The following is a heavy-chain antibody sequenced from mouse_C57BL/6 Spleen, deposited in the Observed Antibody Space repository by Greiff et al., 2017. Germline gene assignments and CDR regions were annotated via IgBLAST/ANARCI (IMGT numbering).Heavy chain of an antibody. CDR3: AREGGGSCGYFDD. Sequence: QVQLQQPGAELVKPGASVKLSCKASGYTFTSYWMHWVKQRPGQGLEWIGRIDPADGDTNYNEKFKSKATLTVDKSSSTAYMQLSSLTSEDSAVYYCAREGGGSCGYFDDWGKGTTVTVSS. D-gene: IGHD1-1*02. J-gene: IGHJ1*03. CDR2: IDPADGDT. CDR1: GYTFTSYW. V-gene: IGHV1-64*01.